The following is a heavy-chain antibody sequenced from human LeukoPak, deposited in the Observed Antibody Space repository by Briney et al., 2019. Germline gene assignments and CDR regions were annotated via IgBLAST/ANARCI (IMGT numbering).Heavy chain of an antibody. CDR3: ARESTRTGYDFDY. V-gene: IGHV3-21*01. D-gene: IGHD7-27*01. J-gene: IGHJ4*02. CDR1: GFTFGDYA. Sequence: GGSLRLSCTTSGFTFGDYAMSWFRRAPGKGLEWVSSISSSSSYIYYADSVKGRFTISRDNAKNSLYLQMNSLRAEDTAVYYCARESTRTGYDFDYWGQGTLVTVSS. CDR2: ISSSSSYI.